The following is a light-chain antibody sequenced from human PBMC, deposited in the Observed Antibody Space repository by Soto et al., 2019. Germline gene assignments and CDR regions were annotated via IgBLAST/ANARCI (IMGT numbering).Light chain of an antibody. J-gene: IGLJ2*01. Sequence: QAVVIQPPSASGTPGQRVTISCSGSSSNIGSNTVNWYQQFPGTAPKLLIYSNNQRPSGVPDRFSGSKSGTSASLAISGLQSEDEADYFCAAWDDSLNGVLFGGGTKLTVL. CDR1: SSNIGSNT. CDR2: SNN. CDR3: AAWDDSLNGVL. V-gene: IGLV1-44*01.